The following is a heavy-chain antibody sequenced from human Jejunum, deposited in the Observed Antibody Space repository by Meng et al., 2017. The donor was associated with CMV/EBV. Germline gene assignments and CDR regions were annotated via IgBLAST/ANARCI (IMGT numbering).Heavy chain of an antibody. CDR1: FNHYP. D-gene: IGHD6-13*01. J-gene: IGHJ6*02. CDR3: ARLSAAGNYFYYYGLDG. V-gene: IGHV3-48*04. Sequence: FNHYPMHWVRQAPGKGLEWIAYISSNSNSLLYADSVRGRFSISRDNAKNSLSLDMNSLTAEDTAVYYCARLSAAGNYFYYYGLDGWGPGTRVTVSS. CDR2: ISSNSNSL.